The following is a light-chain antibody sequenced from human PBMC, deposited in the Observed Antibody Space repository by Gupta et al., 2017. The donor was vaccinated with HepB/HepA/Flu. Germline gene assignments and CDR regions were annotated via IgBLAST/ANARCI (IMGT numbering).Light chain of an antibody. CDR2: DVD. V-gene: IGLV2-11*01. Sequence: QSTLTQPPPVSGPPGQSVTISCTGTSNDVGGSNYLSWYQQHPGKAPRLLIYDVDKRPSGVPDRFVGSKSGNTASLTISGLQTADEADYYCCSYVILYSLAFGGGTKVTVL. CDR3: CSYVILYSLA. J-gene: IGLJ2*01. CDR1: SNDVGGSNY.